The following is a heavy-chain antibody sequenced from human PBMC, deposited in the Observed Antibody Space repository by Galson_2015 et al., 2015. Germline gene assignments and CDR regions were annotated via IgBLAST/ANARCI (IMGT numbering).Heavy chain of an antibody. CDR1: GFSFRNYG. Sequence: SLRLSCAASGFSFRNYGMDWVRQAPGKGLEWVALISYDGSKENYADSGMGRFHISRDNSKNTLYLQLESLRAEDTAVYYCARLGRVYDYIWVSYRYTGFDYWGHGTLVTVSS. J-gene: IGHJ4*01. CDR2: ISYDGSKE. V-gene: IGHV3-33*05. D-gene: IGHD3-16*02. CDR3: ARLGRVYDYIWVSYRYTGFDY.